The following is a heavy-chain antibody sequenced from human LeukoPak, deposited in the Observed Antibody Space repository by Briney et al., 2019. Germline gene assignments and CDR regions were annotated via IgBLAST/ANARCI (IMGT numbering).Heavy chain of an antibody. D-gene: IGHD6-13*01. J-gene: IGHJ3*02. CDR1: GFTVSSNY. Sequence: GGSLRLSCAASGFTVSSNYMTWVRQAPGKGLEWVSVISIPGSITYADSVKGRFTTSREHSKNTLYLQMDSLRADDTAVYYCARDKGSSWSDAFDIWGQGTMVTVSS. CDR3: ARDKGSSWSDAFDI. CDR2: ISIPGSI. V-gene: IGHV3-53*01.